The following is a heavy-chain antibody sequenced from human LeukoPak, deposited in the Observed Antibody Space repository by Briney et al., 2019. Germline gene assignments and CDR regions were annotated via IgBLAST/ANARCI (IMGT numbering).Heavy chain of an antibody. CDR1: GFTFGSYA. CDR2: ISGSGVST. V-gene: IGHV3-23*01. D-gene: IGHD4-17*01. Sequence: GGSLRLSCAGSGFTFGSYAMSWVRQAPGKGLEWVSGISGSGVSTYYADSVKGRFTNSRDNSKNTLYLQMNSLRAADTAIYYCAKTNYGDYLHYFDYWGQGTLVTVSS. J-gene: IGHJ4*02. CDR3: AKTNYGDYLHYFDY.